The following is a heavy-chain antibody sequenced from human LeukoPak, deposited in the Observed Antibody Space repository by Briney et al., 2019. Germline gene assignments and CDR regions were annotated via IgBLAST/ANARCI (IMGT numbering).Heavy chain of an antibody. D-gene: IGHD6-25*01. V-gene: IGHV3-53*01. CDR3: ARDQRGPAY. CDR1: GFTVSSNY. J-gene: IGHJ4*02. Sequence: GGSLRLSCAASGFTVSSNYMSWVRQAPGKGLEWVSVIYSVDGIYYADSVKGRFTISRDNSKNTLYLQMNSLRAEDTAVYYCARDQRGPAYWGQGTLVTVSS. CDR2: IYSVDGI.